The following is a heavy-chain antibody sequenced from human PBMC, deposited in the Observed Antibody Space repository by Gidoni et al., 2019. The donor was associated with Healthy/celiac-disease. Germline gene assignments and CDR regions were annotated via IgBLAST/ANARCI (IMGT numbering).Heavy chain of an antibody. CDR2: ISYDGSNK. D-gene: IGHD6-19*01. CDR1: GFTFSSYA. Sequence: VQLVEPGGGVVQPGRSLRLSCAASGFTFSSYAMPWVRQAPGKGLEWVAVISYDGSNKYYADSGKGRFTISRDNSKNTLYLQMNSLRAEDTAVYYCAREGAWSYYFDYWGQGTLVTVSS. J-gene: IGHJ4*02. CDR3: AREGAWSYYFDY. V-gene: IGHV3-30-3*01.